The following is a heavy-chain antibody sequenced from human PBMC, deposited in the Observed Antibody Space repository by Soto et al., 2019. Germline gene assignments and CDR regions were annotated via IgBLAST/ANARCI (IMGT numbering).Heavy chain of an antibody. CDR3: ARDGWLYYDSTSQGMDV. Sequence: VQLVESGGGVVQPGRSLRLSCAASGFTFGNYAIHWVRQAPGKGLEWVAVISYDGGNKNHADSVKGRFTISRDNSKNTLFLQMNNLRAEDTAVYYCARDGWLYYDSTSQGMDVWGQGTTVTVSS. CDR1: GFTFGNYA. V-gene: IGHV3-30-3*01. J-gene: IGHJ6*02. CDR2: ISYDGGNK. D-gene: IGHD3-22*01.